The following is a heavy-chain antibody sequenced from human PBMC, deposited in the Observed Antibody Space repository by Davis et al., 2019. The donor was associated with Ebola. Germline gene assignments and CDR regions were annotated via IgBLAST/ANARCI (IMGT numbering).Heavy chain of an antibody. CDR2: IIPIFGTA. J-gene: IGHJ4*02. V-gene: IGHV1-69*13. CDR3: ARELYYGDYEGGY. CDR1: GGTFSSYA. D-gene: IGHD4-17*01. Sequence: AASVKVSCKASGGTFSSYAISWVRQAPGQGLEWMGGIIPIFGTANYAQKFQGRVTITADESTSTAYMELSSLRSEDAAVYYCARELYYGDYEGGYWGQGTLVTVSS.